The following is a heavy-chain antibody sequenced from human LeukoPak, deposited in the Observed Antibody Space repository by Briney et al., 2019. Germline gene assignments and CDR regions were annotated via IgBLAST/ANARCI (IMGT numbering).Heavy chain of an antibody. CDR3: ARVYSSSHPLDY. V-gene: IGHV1-8*01. J-gene: IGHJ4*02. Sequence: ASVKISCKASGYTFTSYDINWVRQATGQGLEWMGWMNPNSGNTGYAQKFQGSVTMTRNTSTATAYMELSSLRSEDTAVYYCARVYSSSHPLDYWGQGTLVTVSS. CDR1: GYTFTSYD. D-gene: IGHD6-13*01. CDR2: MNPNSGNT.